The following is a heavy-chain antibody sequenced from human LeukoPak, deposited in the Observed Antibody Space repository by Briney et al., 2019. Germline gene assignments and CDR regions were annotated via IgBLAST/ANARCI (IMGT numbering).Heavy chain of an antibody. CDR1: GYTFTGYY. J-gene: IGHJ5*02. CDR2: INPNSGGT. Sequence: ASVKVSCKASGYTFTGYYMHWVRKAAGQGLEWMGWINPNSGGTNYAQKFQGRVAMTRDTSISTAYMELSRLRSDDTAVYYCARLSVVPAATPFDPWGQGTLVTVSS. V-gene: IGHV1-2*02. CDR3: ARLSVVPAATPFDP. D-gene: IGHD2-2*01.